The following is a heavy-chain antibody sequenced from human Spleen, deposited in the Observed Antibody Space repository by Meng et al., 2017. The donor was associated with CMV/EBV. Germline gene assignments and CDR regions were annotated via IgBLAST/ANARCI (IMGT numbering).Heavy chain of an antibody. CDR3: ARGRKYSGYDSLGY. V-gene: IGHV1-2*02. D-gene: IGHD5-12*01. Sequence: ASVKVSCKASGNTFSGYFLTWVRQAPGQGLEWMGWMNPTGGGTNCAQKLQGRVTMTRDTSTSTAFLELTSLTSDDTAVYYCARGRKYSGYDSLGYWGRGTLVTVSS. J-gene: IGHJ4*02. CDR2: MNPTGGGT. CDR1: GNTFSGYF.